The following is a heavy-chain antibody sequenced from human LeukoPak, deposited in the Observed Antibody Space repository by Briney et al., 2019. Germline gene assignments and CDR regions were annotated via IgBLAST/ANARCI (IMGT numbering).Heavy chain of an antibody. CDR3: ARGSRNCSGGSCYDYFDY. V-gene: IGHV4-4*02. J-gene: IGHJ4*02. Sequence: SETLSLTCAVSGGSISSSNWWSWVRQPPGKGLEWIGEIYHSGSTNYNPSLKSRVTISVDKSKNQFSLKLSSVTAADTAVYYCARGSRNCSGGSCYDYFDYWGQGTLVTVSS. CDR1: GGSISSSNW. D-gene: IGHD2-15*01. CDR2: IYHSGST.